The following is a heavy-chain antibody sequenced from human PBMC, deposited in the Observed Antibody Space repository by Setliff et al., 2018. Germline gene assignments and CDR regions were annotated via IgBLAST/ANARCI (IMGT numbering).Heavy chain of an antibody. CDR3: AKRALTSTMVASGGDFDY. CDR1: GFTFRGFA. V-gene: IGHV3-30*02. CDR2: IRHDESDI. D-gene: IGHD3-10*01. Sequence: GGSLRLSCAASGFTFRGFAMHWVSQAPGKGLEWEAFIRHDESDIYYTNSVKGRFTISRDNSKNTVFLQMNSLRVEDTGIYYCAKRALTSTMVASGGDFDYWAQGTLVTVSS. J-gene: IGHJ4*02.